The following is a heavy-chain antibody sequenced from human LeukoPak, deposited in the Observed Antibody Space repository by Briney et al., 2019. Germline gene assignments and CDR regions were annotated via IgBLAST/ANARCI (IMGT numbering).Heavy chain of an antibody. CDR1: GGSISSDY. J-gene: IGHJ4*02. D-gene: IGHD6-19*01. CDR2: IHYSGGT. CDR3: ARGAGWYGY. V-gene: IGHV4-59*01. Sequence: SETLSLTCTVSGGSISSDYWSWLRQPPGKGLEWIGYIHYSGGTNYNPSLKSRVTISVDTSKTQYSLHLTSVTAADTAVYYCARGAGWYGYWGQGTLVTVSS.